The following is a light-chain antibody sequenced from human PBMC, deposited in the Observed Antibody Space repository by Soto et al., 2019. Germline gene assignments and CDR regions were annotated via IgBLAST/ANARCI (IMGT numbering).Light chain of an antibody. Sequence: IQMTQSPSTLSASVGGRVSITCRASQTIFSWLAWYQQKPGKAPKLLIYKASSLESGVPSRYSGSGSGTEFTLTISGLQPDDFATYFCQQYNSYPYSFGQGTKVDIK. CDR3: QQYNSYPYS. CDR2: KAS. CDR1: QTIFSW. J-gene: IGKJ2*03. V-gene: IGKV1-5*03.